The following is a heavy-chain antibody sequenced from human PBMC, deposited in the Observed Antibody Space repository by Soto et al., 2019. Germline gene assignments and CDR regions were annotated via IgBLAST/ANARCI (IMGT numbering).Heavy chain of an antibody. CDR3: VHTAGWLHRY. V-gene: IGHV2-5*02. CDR2: IYWDDNK. D-gene: IGHD5-12*01. J-gene: IGHJ4*02. Sequence: QITLKESGPTLVKPTQTLTLTCTFSGFSLSTPAVGVAWVRRPPGKALEWLALIYWDDNKYYSPSLETSLTISQDTSKNHVVLTMASMDPLDTATYFCVHTAGWLHRYWGQGTQVTVSS. CDR1: GFSLSTPAVG.